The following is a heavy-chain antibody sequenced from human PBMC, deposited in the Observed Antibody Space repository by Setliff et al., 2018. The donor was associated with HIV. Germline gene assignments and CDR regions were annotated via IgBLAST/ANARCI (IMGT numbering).Heavy chain of an antibody. J-gene: IGHJ4*02. CDR1: DGSFSSDY. CDR2: IYYSGST. Sequence: PSETLSLTCTVSDGSFSSDYWTWIRQTPGKGLEWIGYIYYSGSTKYNPSLTSRVTISADTSKNHFSLKLTSVTADDTGIYYCARGPPFAFWGQGLLVTVSS. V-gene: IGHV4-59*12. CDR3: ARGPPFAF.